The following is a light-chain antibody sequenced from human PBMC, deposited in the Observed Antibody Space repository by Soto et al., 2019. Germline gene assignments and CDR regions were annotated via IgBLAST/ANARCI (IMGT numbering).Light chain of an antibody. Sequence: QAVVTQPASVSGSPGQSITISCTGTSSDVGGYNYVSWYQQHPGKAPKLMIYDVSNRPSGVSNRFSGSKSGNTASLTISGLQPEDDADYYCCSYTSTSILLFGGGTKLTVL. CDR2: DVS. CDR3: CSYTSTSILL. V-gene: IGLV2-14*01. CDR1: SSDVGGYNY. J-gene: IGLJ2*01.